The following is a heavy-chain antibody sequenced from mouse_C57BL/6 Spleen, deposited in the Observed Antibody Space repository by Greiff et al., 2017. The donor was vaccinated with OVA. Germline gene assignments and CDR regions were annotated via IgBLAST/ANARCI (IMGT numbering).Heavy chain of an antibody. V-gene: IGHV1-80*01. CDR1: GYAFSSYW. Sequence: VQLQQSGAELVKPGASVKISCKASGYAFSSYWMNWVKQRPGKGLEWIGQIYPGDGDTNYNGKFKGKATLTADKSSSTAYMQLSSLTSEDSAVYFCARYDSLYGYFDVWGTGTTVTVSS. J-gene: IGHJ1*03. CDR3: ARYDSLYGYFDV. CDR2: IYPGDGDT. D-gene: IGHD2-4*01.